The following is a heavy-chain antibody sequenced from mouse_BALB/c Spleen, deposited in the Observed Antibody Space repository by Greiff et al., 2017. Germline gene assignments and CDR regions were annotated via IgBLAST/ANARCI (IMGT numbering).Heavy chain of an antibody. Sequence: EVNLVESGGGLVQPGGSLKLSCAASGFTFSSYTMSWVRQTPEKRLEWVAYISNGGGSTYYPDTVKGRFTISRDNAKNTLYLQMSSLKSEDTAMYYCAREYDYDDYAMDYWGQGTSVTVSS. CDR3: AREYDYDDYAMDY. J-gene: IGHJ4*01. V-gene: IGHV5-12-2*01. CDR2: ISNGGGST. D-gene: IGHD2-4*01. CDR1: GFTFSSYT.